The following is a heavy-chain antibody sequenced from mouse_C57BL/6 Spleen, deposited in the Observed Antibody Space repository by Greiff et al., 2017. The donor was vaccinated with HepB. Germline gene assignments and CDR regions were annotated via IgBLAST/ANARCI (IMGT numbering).Heavy chain of an antibody. CDR3: ARDYSNSLYAMDY. CDR1: GFTFSDYG. V-gene: IGHV5-17*01. D-gene: IGHD2-5*01. J-gene: IGHJ4*01. Sequence: DVKLVESGGGLVKPGGSLKLSCAASGFTFSDYGMHWVRQAPEKGLEWVAYISSGSSTIYYADTVKGRFTISRDNAKNTLFLQMTSLRSEDTAMYYCARDYSNSLYAMDYWGQGTSVTVSS. CDR2: ISSGSSTI.